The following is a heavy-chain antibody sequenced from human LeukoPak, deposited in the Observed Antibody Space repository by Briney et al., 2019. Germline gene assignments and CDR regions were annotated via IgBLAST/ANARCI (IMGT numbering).Heavy chain of an antibody. J-gene: IGHJ4*02. CDR2: IIPIFGTA. Sequence: PVKVSXKASGGTFSSYAISWVRQAPGQGLEWMGGIIPIFGTANYAQKSQGRVTITTDESTSTAYMELSSLRSEDTAVYYCAREEYRSTSRKYYFDYWGQGTLVTVSS. CDR3: AREEYRSTSRKYYFDY. D-gene: IGHD2-2*01. V-gene: IGHV1-69*05. CDR1: GGTFSSYA.